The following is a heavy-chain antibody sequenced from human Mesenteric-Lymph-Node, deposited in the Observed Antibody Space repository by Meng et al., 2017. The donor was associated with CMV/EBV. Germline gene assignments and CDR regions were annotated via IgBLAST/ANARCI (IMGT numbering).Heavy chain of an antibody. CDR1: GFTLSTNY. Sequence: GESLKISCEASGFTLSTNYMSWVRQAPGKGLEWVSVIYRGGETFYADSVKGRFTISRDNSKNTLYLQVNSLRDDDTAVYYCTTDRRTWGQGTLVTVSS. V-gene: IGHV3-53*01. CDR2: IYRGGET. CDR3: TTDRRT. J-gene: IGHJ5*02.